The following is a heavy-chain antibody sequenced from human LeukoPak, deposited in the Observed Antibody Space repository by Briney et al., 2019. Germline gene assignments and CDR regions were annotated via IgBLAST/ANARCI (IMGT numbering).Heavy chain of an antibody. CDR3: ARDLNYDSAY. D-gene: IGHD3-22*01. CDR1: GLTVSSNC. Sequence: GRSLRLSCAASGLTVSSNCIGCVSQAPGKGLEWVSVIYSGGSTYYADSVKGRFTISTDNSKNTVYLQMNRLRAEDTAVYYCARDLNYDSAYWGQGTLVTVSS. V-gene: IGHV3-53*01. J-gene: IGHJ4*02. CDR2: IYSGGST.